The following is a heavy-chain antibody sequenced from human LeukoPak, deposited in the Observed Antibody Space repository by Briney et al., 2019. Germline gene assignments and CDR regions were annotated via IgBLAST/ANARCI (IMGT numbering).Heavy chain of an antibody. D-gene: IGHD2-2*01. CDR1: GFTFSSYW. J-gene: IGHJ4*02. CDR3: AKMGCTGTICYANY. CDR2: ISSDGSSA. Sequence: PGGSLRLSCAASGFTFSSYWMHWVRQAPGKGLVWVSRISSDGSSAAYADSVKGRFTISRDNAKNTLYLQMNSLRAEDTALYYCAKMGCTGTICYANYWGQGTLVTVSS. V-gene: IGHV3-74*01.